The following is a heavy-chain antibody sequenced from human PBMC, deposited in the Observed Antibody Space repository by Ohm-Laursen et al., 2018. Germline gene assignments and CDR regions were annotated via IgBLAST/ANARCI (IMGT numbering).Heavy chain of an antibody. CDR1: GGSITRIY. D-gene: IGHD4-17*01. V-gene: IGHV4-34*01. J-gene: IGHJ4*02. CDR2: INHSGST. CDR3: ARSEYGDYGDY. Sequence: TLSLTCTVSGGSITRIYWSWIRQPPGKGLEWIGEINHSGSTNYNPSLKSRVTISVDTSKNQFSLKLSSVTAADTAVYYCARSEYGDYGDYWGQGTLVTVSS.